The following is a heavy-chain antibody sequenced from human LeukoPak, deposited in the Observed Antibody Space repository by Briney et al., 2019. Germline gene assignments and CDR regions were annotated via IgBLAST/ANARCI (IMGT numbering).Heavy chain of an antibody. Sequence: GGSLRLSCAASGFTFSRDSMNWVRQAPGKGLEWVAYINGGGSPIYYADSVRGRFTISRDNAKSSLYLQMNSLRAEDTAVYYCAKSVTKIDYWGQGTLVTVSS. CDR2: INGGGSPI. D-gene: IGHD4-11*01. J-gene: IGHJ4*02. CDR1: GFTFSRDS. V-gene: IGHV3-48*01. CDR3: AKSVTKIDY.